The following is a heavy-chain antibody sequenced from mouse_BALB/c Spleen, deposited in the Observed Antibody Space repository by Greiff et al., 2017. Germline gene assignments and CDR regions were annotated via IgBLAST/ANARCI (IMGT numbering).Heavy chain of an antibody. CDR2: IRSKSNNYAT. Sequence: EVHLVESGGGLVQPKGSLKLSCAASGFTFNTYAMHWVCQAPGKGLEWVARIRSKSNNYATYYADSVKDRFTISRDDSQSMLYLQMNNLKTEDTAMYYCVRERGLRGYAMDYWGQGTSVTVSS. CDR3: VRERGLRGYAMDY. V-gene: IGHV10-3*03. J-gene: IGHJ4*01. D-gene: IGHD2-4*01. CDR1: GFTFNTYA.